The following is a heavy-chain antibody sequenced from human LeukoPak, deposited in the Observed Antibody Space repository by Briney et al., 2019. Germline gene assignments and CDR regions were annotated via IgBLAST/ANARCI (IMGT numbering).Heavy chain of an antibody. J-gene: IGHJ4*02. CDR3: ARHDYGDKASFDY. V-gene: IGHV1-8*01. D-gene: IGHD4-17*01. CDR1: GYTFTSYD. CDR2: MNPNSGNT. Sequence: ASVKVSCKASGYTFTSYDVNWVRQPTGQGLEWMGWMNPNSGNTGYAQKFQGRVTMTRDTSISTAYMELSSLRSDDTAVYYCARHDYGDKASFDYWGQGTLVTVSS.